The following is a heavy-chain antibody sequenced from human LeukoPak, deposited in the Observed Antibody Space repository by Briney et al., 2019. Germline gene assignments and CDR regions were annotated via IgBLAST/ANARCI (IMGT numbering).Heavy chain of an antibody. V-gene: IGHV4-59*08. CDR3: ARYCSGGNCFYGMDV. J-gene: IGHJ6*02. CDR1: GGSISSYY. CDR2: NYDSGST. Sequence: PSETLSLTCTVSGGSISSYYWSWIRQPPGKGLEWIGNNYDSGSTNNNPSLKSRVTISVDTSKNQFSLKLSSVTAADTAVYYCARYCSGGNCFYGMDVWGQGTTVTVSS. D-gene: IGHD2-15*01.